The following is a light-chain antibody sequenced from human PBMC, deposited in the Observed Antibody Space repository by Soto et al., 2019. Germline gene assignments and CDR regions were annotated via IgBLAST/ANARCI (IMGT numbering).Light chain of an antibody. CDR1: SSDVGDYNY. V-gene: IGLV2-11*01. CDR2: DVT. J-gene: IGLJ2*01. Sequence: QSALTQPRSVSGSPEQSVTISCTGTSSDVGDYNYVSWYQQHPGKAPKLMIYDVTERPSGVPDRFSGSKSGNTASLTISGLQAEDEADYYCCSYAGSYTLLFGGGTKVTVL. CDR3: CSYAGSYTLL.